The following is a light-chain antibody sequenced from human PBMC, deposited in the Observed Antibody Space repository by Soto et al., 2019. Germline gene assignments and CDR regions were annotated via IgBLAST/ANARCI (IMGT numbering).Light chain of an antibody. CDR3: QRYSIYPWT. Sequence: DIPMTQSPSTLSASVGDRVTITCRASQSISNWLAWYQHKPGKAPELLIYAASNSQSGVPSRFSGSGSGTEFTLTINSLQPEDFATNYCQRYSIYPWTFGQGTKVEI. J-gene: IGKJ1*01. CDR2: AAS. CDR1: QSISNW. V-gene: IGKV1-5*03.